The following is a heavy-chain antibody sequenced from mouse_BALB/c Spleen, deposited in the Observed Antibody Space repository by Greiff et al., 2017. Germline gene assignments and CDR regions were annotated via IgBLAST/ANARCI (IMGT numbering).Heavy chain of an antibody. Sequence: DVMLVESGGGLVKPGGSLKLSCAASGFAFSSYDMSWVRQTPEKRLEWVAYISSGGGSTYYPDTVKGRFTISRDNAKNTLYLQMSSLKSEDTAMYYCARYGGYAMDYWGQGTSVTVSS. CDR1: GFAFSSYD. V-gene: IGHV5-12-1*01. CDR2: ISSGGGST. J-gene: IGHJ4*01. D-gene: IGHD1-1*02. CDR3: ARYGGYAMDY.